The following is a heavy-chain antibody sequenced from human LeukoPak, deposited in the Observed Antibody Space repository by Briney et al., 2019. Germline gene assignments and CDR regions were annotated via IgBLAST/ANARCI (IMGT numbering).Heavy chain of an antibody. D-gene: IGHD3-3*01. CDR3: ARGQRPTDITTFLTPHYYHMDV. Sequence: GSSVKVSCKASGGNYGNSAISWVRRAPGHGLEWMGGIIPIYGTRHNAQKFQGRVTLTTDESTSSVYMELSRLTSEDTAVYYCARGQRPTDITTFLTPHYYHMDVWGGGTTVTVS. V-gene: IGHV1-69*05. CDR1: GGNYGNSA. J-gene: IGHJ6*03. CDR2: IIPIYGTR.